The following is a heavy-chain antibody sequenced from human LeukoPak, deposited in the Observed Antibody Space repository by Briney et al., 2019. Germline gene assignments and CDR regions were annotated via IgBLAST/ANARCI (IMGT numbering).Heavy chain of an antibody. CDR3: ARAPPHYYDSDVPFDY. CDR1: GYMFSNFFSSYG. Sequence: GASVKVSCKASGYMFSNFFSSYGITWVRQAPGQGLEWMGWISPYKGNKKFAQKFQGRVTMTTDASTSIAYMELRSLKSDDTAVYYCARAPPHYYDSDVPFDYWGQGTLVTVSS. D-gene: IGHD3-22*01. CDR2: ISPYKGNK. V-gene: IGHV1-18*01. J-gene: IGHJ4*02.